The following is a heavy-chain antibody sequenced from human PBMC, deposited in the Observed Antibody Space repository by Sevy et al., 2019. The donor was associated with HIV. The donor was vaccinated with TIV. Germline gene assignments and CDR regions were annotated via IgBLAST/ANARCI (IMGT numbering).Heavy chain of an antibody. CDR3: ARLGNAKYYYDSSGYFQIDY. CDR2: FYYSGST. J-gene: IGHJ4*02. V-gene: IGHV4-39*02. CDR1: GGSISSSSYY. D-gene: IGHD3-22*01. Sequence: SETLSLTCAVSGGSISSSSYYWGWIRQPPGKGLVWIGSFYYSGSTYYNPSLKSRVTISVDPYKNHFSLKLSSVTAADTAVYYCARLGNAKYYYDSSGYFQIDYWGQGTLVTVSS.